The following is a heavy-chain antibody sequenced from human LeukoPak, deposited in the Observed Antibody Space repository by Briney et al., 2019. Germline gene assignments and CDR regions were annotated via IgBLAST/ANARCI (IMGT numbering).Heavy chain of an antibody. Sequence: SETLSLTCTVSGGSISSYYWSWIRQTPGKGLEWIGYIYDSGSTNYNPSLKSRVTISVDTSKNQFSLQLSSVTAAYTAVYYCARHGGYSYGYLDYWGRGTLVTVSS. V-gene: IGHV4-59*08. CDR3: ARHGGYSYGYLDY. CDR1: GGSISSYY. J-gene: IGHJ4*02. D-gene: IGHD5-18*01. CDR2: IYDSGST.